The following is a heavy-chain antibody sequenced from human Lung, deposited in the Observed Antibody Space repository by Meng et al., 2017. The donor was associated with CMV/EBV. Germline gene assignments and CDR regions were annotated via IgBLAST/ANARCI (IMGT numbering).Heavy chain of an antibody. Sequence: XCVASGFLFENYALQWVRQAPGKGLQWVAVGSYDGRDKYVADSVKGRYTVSRDNSKNALSLQMNRLRVDDTAVYYCATSLVEALGALDLWCQGTMVTVSS. CDR3: ATSLVEALGALDL. CDR2: GSYDGRDK. D-gene: IGHD3-9*01. V-gene: IGHV3-30*01. J-gene: IGHJ3*01. CDR1: GFLFENYA.